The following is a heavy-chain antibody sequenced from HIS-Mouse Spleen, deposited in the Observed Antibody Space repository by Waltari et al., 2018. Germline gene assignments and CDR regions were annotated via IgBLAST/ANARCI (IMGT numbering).Heavy chain of an antibody. D-gene: IGHD6-13*01. CDR3: AREIPYSSSWYDWYFDL. CDR1: GGSISSSSYY. V-gene: IGHV4-39*07. CDR2: IYYSGST. Sequence: QLQLQESGPGLVKPSETLSLTCTVPGGSISSSSYYWGWFLQPQGKGLEWIGSIYYSGSTYYNPSLKSRVTISVDTSKNQFSLKLSSVTAADTAVYYCAREIPYSSSWYDWYFDLWGRGTLVTVSS. J-gene: IGHJ2*01.